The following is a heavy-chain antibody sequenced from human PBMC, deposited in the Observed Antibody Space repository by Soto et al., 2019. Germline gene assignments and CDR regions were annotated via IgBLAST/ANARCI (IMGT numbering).Heavy chain of an antibody. CDR2: VTTSGNV. V-gene: IGHV4-4*07. D-gene: IGHD3-3*01. CDR1: GGSLTNYY. Sequence: PSETLSLTCTVSGGSLTNYYWSWIRQPPGKGLEWIGRVTTSGNVIYRPSLRSRLTMSLDTSKNQFSLRLTSVAAADTAVYYCARDNSDFWSIYPQAFDYWGQGALVTVSS. CDR3: ARDNSDFWSIYPQAFDY. J-gene: IGHJ4*01.